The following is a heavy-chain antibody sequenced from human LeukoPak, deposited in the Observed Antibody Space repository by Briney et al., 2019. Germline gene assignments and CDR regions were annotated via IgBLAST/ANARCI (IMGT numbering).Heavy chain of an antibody. D-gene: IGHD4-17*01. CDR2: INHSGST. J-gene: IGHJ6*02. CDR3: ARSDGDYEEFYYYYGMDV. CDR1: GGSFSGYY. Sequence: SETLSLTCAVYGGSFSGYYWSWIRQPPGKGLEWIGEINHSGSTNYNPSLKSRVTISVDTSKNQFSLKLSSVTAADTAVYYCARSDGDYEEFYYYYGMDVWDQGTTVTVSS. V-gene: IGHV4-34*01.